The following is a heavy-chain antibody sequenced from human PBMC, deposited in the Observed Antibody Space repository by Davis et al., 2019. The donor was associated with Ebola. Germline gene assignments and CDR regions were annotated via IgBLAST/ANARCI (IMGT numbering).Heavy chain of an antibody. CDR1: GGSISSSNW. D-gene: IGHD2-15*01. V-gene: IGHV4-4*02. CDR2: IYYSGST. CDR3: ARGTGSTYYYYGMDV. Sequence: MPSETLSLTCAVSGGSISSSNWWSWVRQPPGKGLEWIGYIYYSGSTNYNPSLKSRVTISVDTSKNQFSLKLSSVTAADTAVYYCARGTGSTYYYYGMDVWGQGTTVTVSS. J-gene: IGHJ6*02.